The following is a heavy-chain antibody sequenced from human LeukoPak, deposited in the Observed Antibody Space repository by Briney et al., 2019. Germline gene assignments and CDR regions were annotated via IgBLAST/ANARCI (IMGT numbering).Heavy chain of an antibody. D-gene: IGHD3-22*01. CDR1: GFTLSSNY. CDR2: ISGSGGST. J-gene: IGHJ4*02. CDR3: AKETYYYDSSGYYYGGYYFDY. Sequence: SGGSLRLSCAASGFTLSSNYMSWVRQAPGKGLEWVSAISGSGGSTYHANSVKGRFTISRDNSKNTLYLHMNSLRAEDTAVYYCAKETYYYDSSGYYYGGYYFDYWGQGTLVTVSS. V-gene: IGHV3-23*01.